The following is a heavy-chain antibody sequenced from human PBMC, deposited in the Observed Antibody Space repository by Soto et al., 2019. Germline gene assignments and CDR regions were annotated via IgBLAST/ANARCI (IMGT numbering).Heavy chain of an antibody. Sequence: EVQLLESGGGLVQPGGSLRLSCAASGFTFSSYAMSWVRQAPGKGLEWVSAISGSGGSTYYADSVKGRFTISRDNSKNTLYLQMNSLRAEDTAVYYCAKVSGDIVLMVYAMTYYFDYWGRGTLVTVSS. D-gene: IGHD2-8*01. J-gene: IGHJ4*02. CDR1: GFTFSSYA. CDR3: AKVSGDIVLMVYAMTYYFDY. V-gene: IGHV3-23*01. CDR2: ISGSGGST.